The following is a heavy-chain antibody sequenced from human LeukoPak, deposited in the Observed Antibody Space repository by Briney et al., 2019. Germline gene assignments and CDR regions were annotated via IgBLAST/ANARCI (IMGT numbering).Heavy chain of an antibody. V-gene: IGHV3-53*01. D-gene: IGHD5-24*01. CDR2: IYSGGST. CDR3: ASSRWLQPFDY. Sequence: GGSLRLSCAASGFTVSSNYMSWVRQAPGKGLEWVSVIYSGGSTYYADSVKGRFTISRDNAKNSLYLQMNSLRAEDTAVYYCASSRWLQPFDYWGQGTLVTVSS. CDR1: GFTVSSNY. J-gene: IGHJ4*02.